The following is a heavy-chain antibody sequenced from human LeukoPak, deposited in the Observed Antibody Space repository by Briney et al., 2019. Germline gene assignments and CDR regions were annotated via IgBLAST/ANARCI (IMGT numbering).Heavy chain of an antibody. V-gene: IGHV4-39*07. D-gene: IGHD2-15*01. CDR3: ASELGYCSGGSCFPG. Sequence: SETLSLTCTVSGHSISSSSYYWGWVRQPPGKGLEWIVSIYYSGSTYYNPSLKSRVTISVDTSKNQFSLKLSSVTAADTAVYYCASELGYCSGGSCFPGWGQGTLVTVSS. CDR2: IYYSGST. J-gene: IGHJ4*02. CDR1: GHSISSSSYY.